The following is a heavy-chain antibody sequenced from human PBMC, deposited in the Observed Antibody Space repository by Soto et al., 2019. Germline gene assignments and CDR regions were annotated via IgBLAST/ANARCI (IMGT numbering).Heavy chain of an antibody. Sequence: LSLTCTVSGGSIRDYFWTWIRQPPGKGLEWIGYIYYSGRTNHNPSLKSRVSISVDTSKNHFSLQLSSVTAADTAVYYCARVGGDDFGDSGGFDYWGQETLVAVSS. D-gene: IGHD4-17*01. V-gene: IGHV4-59*01. J-gene: IGHJ4*02. CDR1: GGSIRDYF. CDR2: IYYSGRT. CDR3: ARVGGDDFGDSGGFDY.